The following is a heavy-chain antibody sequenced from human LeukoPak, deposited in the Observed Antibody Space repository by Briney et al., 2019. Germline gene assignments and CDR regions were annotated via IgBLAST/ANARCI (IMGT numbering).Heavy chain of an antibody. CDR3: ARVFSVAGTFDY. D-gene: IGHD6-19*01. V-gene: IGHV4-4*07. CDR2: IYTSGNT. CDR1: GGSFSIYY. Sequence: SETLSLTCTVSGGSFSIYYWSWIRQPAGKGLEWIGRIYTSGNTYHNPSLKSRVTMSVDTSKTQFSLNLSSVTAADTAVYYCARVFSVAGTFDYWGQGTLVTVSS. J-gene: IGHJ4*02.